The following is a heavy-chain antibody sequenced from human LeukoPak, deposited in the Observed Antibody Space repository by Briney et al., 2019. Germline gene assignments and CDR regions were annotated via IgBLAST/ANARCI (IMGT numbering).Heavy chain of an antibody. D-gene: IGHD2-15*01. CDR3: ARTGCSGGGCYYYYYGMDV. CDR2: IYPGDSDT. Sequence: GESRKISCKGSGYSFTSYWIGWVRQMPGKGLEWMGIIYPGDSDTRYSPSFQGQVTISADKSISTAYLQWSSLKASDTAMYYCARTGCSGGGCYYYYYGMDVWGQGTTVTVSS. J-gene: IGHJ6*02. CDR1: GYSFTSYW. V-gene: IGHV5-51*01.